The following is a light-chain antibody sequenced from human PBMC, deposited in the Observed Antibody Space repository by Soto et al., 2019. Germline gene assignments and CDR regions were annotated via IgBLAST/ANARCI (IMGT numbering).Light chain of an antibody. CDR1: QSVSTSY. Sequence: DIVLTQSPGTRSLSTRDRATLSCRASQSVSTSYLAWYQQKPGQAPRLLIYGASSRATGIPDRFSGSGSGTDFTLTISCLEPEDFAVYYCQQYGNSRGTFGQGTKVDIK. CDR3: QQYGNSRGT. CDR2: GAS. J-gene: IGKJ1*01. V-gene: IGKV3-20*01.